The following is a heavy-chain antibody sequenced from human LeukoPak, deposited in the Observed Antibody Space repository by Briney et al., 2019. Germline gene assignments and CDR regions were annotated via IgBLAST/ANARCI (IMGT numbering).Heavy chain of an antibody. CDR1: GGSISSYY. D-gene: IGHD4-17*01. CDR3: ASADYDDYYIDF. J-gene: IGHJ4*02. Sequence: SETLSLTCTVSGGSISSYYWSWIRQPPGKERKWIGYIYYSGMTNYNPSLKSRVTISLDTSKNQFSLKLSSVTAADTAVYYCASADYDDYYIDFWGQGTLVTVSS. CDR2: IYYSGMT. V-gene: IGHV4-59*13.